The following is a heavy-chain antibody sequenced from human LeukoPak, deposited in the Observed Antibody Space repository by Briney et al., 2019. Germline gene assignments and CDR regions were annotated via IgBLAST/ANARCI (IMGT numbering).Heavy chain of an antibody. Sequence: ASVKVSCKASGYTFTSYGISWVRQAPGQGLEWMGWISAYNGNTNYAQKLQGRVTMTTDTSTSTAYMELRSLRSDDTAVYYSARNPLPLYSGYDYLFDYWGQGTLVTVSS. CDR2: ISAYNGNT. J-gene: IGHJ4*02. CDR3: ARNPLPLYSGYDYLFDY. CDR1: GYTFTSYG. D-gene: IGHD5-12*01. V-gene: IGHV1-18*04.